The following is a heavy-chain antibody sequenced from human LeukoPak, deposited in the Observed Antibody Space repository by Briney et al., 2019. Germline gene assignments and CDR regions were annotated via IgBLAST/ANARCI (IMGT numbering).Heavy chain of an antibody. CDR1: GFTFSTYV. Sequence: GGSLRLSCAASGFTFSTYVMHGVRQAPGKGLEGVAVISNDGSNKYYPDSVKGRFNISRDNSKNTLYLQMNRLRADDTAVYYCARDGVGYCSTTSWYVFDYWGQGTLVTVSS. CDR2: ISNDGSNK. CDR3: ARDGVGYCSTTSWYVFDY. J-gene: IGHJ4*02. D-gene: IGHD2-2*01. V-gene: IGHV3-30*03.